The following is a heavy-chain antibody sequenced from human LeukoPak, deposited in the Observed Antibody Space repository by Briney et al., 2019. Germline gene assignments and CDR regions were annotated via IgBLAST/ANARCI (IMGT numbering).Heavy chain of an antibody. CDR1: GGSISSGDYY. D-gene: IGHD3-22*01. CDR3: ARDQNYYDSSGPNDY. Sequence: PSQTLSLTCTVSGGSISSGDYYWSWIRQPPGKGLEWIGYIYYSGSTYYNPSLKSRVTISVDTSKNQFSLKLSSVTAADTAVYYCARDQNYYDSSGPNDYWGQGTLVTVS. V-gene: IGHV4-30-4*08. J-gene: IGHJ4*02. CDR2: IYYSGST.